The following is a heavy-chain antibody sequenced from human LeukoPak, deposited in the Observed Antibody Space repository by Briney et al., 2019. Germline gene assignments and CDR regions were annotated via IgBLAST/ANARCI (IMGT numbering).Heavy chain of an antibody. D-gene: IGHD4-17*01. J-gene: IGHJ3*02. CDR3: ARHTVTTGQHPRDAFDI. V-gene: IGHV4-38-2*02. CDR2: IIHSGSP. Sequence: SETLSLTCTVSGYSISTGYFWGWIRQPPGKGLEWIGNIIHSGSPYYNPSLKSRVTISVDTSKNQFSLKLSSVTAADTAMYYCARHTVTTGQHPRDAFDIWGQGTMVTVSS. CDR1: GYSISTGYF.